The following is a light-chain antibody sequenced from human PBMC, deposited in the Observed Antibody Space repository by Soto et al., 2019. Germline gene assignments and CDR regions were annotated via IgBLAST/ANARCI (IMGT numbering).Light chain of an antibody. CDR3: QQYNSYPWT. CDR1: QGINSY. CDR2: DAS. Sequence: DIQLTQSPSFLSASVGDRVTVTCRASQGINSYLAWYQQKPGKAPKLLIYDASSLESGVPSRFSGSGSGTEFTLTISSLQPDDFATYYCQQYNSYPWTFGQGTKVDIK. J-gene: IGKJ1*01. V-gene: IGKV1-9*01.